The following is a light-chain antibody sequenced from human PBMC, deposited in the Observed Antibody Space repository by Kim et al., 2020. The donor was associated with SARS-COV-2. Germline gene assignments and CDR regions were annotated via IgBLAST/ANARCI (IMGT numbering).Light chain of an antibody. V-gene: IGLV3-1*01. Sequence: SPGQTASITCSGDKLGDKYACWYQQKPGQSPVLVIYQDSKRPSGIPERFSGSNSGNTATLTISGTQAMDEADYYCQAWDSSTGGFGGGTQLTVL. CDR1: KLGDKY. CDR2: QDS. J-gene: IGLJ2*01. CDR3: QAWDSSTGG.